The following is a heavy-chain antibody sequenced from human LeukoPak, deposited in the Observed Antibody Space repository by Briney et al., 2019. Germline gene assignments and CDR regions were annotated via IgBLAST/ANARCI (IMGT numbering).Heavy chain of an antibody. Sequence: ASVKVSCKVSGYTLTELSMHWVRQAPGKGLEWMGGFDPEDGETIYAQKFQGRVTMTEDTSSDTAYMELSSLRSEDTAVYYCATDLAIVGATRRDYWGRGTLVTVSS. D-gene: IGHD1-26*01. CDR3: ATDLAIVGATRRDY. J-gene: IGHJ4*02. CDR1: GYTLTELS. V-gene: IGHV1-24*01. CDR2: FDPEDGET.